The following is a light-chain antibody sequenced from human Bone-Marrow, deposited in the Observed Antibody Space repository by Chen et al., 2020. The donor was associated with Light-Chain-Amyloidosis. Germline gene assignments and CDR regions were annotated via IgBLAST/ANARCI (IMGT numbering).Light chain of an antibody. CDR3: CSYAGSSTLV. CDR1: SSDGGSYNL. CDR2: EVN. V-gene: IGLV2-23*02. J-gene: IGLJ3*02. Sequence: QSALTQPASVSGSPGQSITISCTGTSSDGGSYNLVSWYQQHPGKAPKFMIYEVNKRPSGVSNRFVSSKSGNTASLAISGLQAEDEADYYCCSYAGSSTLVFGGGTKVTVL.